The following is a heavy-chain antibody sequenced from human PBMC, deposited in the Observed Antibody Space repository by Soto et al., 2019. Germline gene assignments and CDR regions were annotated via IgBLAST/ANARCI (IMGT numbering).Heavy chain of an antibody. CDR2: ISGSGGST. D-gene: IGHD6-19*01. V-gene: IGHV3-23*01. CDR3: AKSRAYSSGWAVDY. Sequence: GGSLRLSCAASGFTFSSYAMSWVRQAPGKGLEWVSAISGSGGSTYYADSVKGRFTISRDNSKNTLYLQMNSLRAEDTAVYYCAKSRAYSSGWAVDYWGQGTLVTVSS. J-gene: IGHJ4*02. CDR1: GFTFSSYA.